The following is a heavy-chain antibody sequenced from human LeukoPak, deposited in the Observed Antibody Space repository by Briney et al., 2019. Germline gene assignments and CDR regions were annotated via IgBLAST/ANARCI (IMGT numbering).Heavy chain of an antibody. V-gene: IGHV3-23*01. J-gene: IGHJ5*02. Sequence: GGSLRLSCAASGFTFSSYAMSWVRQAPGKGLEWVSSISGSGGSTHYADSVKGRFTISRDNSKNTLCLQMSSLRAEDTAVYYCAKDPVAATGTGKINWFDPWGQGTLVTVSS. D-gene: IGHD6-13*01. CDR1: GFTFSSYA. CDR2: ISGSGGST. CDR3: AKDPVAATGTGKINWFDP.